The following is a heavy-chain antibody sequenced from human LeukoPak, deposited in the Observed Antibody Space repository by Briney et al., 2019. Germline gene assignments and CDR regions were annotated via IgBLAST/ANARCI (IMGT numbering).Heavy chain of an antibody. CDR3: AKDTDGFTGYPLYS. J-gene: IGHJ4*02. V-gene: IGHV3-23*01. CDR2: ISDSGSNT. CDR1: GFNFSNFA. D-gene: IGHD3-9*01. Sequence: GGSLRLSCAASGFNFSNFAMTWVRQGPERGLEWVSAISDSGSNTYYADSVKGRFTISRDSYKNKLYLQMNSLRAEDTAVYYCAKDTDGFTGYPLYSWGQETLVTVSS.